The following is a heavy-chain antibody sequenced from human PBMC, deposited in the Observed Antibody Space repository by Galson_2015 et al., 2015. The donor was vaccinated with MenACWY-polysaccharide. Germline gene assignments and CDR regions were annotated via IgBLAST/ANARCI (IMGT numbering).Heavy chain of an antibody. V-gene: IGHV1-8*01. Sequence: SVKVSCKASGYSFTSHDINWGRQATGQGLEWMGWMNPNSGNTGYSQRFQGRVTMTRNTSISTAYMELSSLGSDDTAIYYCASTRAQTHYFEFWGQGTLVTVSS. J-gene: IGHJ4*02. CDR1: GYSFTSHD. CDR3: ASTRAQTHYFEF. CDR2: MNPNSGNT.